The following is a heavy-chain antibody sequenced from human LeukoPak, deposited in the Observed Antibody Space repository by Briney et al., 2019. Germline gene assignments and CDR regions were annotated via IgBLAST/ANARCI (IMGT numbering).Heavy chain of an antibody. CDR1: GFTFSSYS. Sequence: PGGSLRLSCAASGFTFSSYSMNWVRQAPGKGLEWVSYISSSSSTIYYADSVKGRFTISRDNAKNSLYLQMNSLRAEGTAVYYCAREGQLSSFDYWGQGTLVTVSS. CDR3: AREGQLSSFDY. V-gene: IGHV3-48*01. D-gene: IGHD6-6*01. J-gene: IGHJ4*02. CDR2: ISSSSSTI.